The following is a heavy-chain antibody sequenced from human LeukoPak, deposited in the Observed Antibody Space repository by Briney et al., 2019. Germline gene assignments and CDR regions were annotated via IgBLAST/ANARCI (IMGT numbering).Heavy chain of an antibody. CDR3: AREKTGTLYFDC. CDR1: GFTVSSNY. Sequence: GGSLRLSCAASGFTVSSNYMSWVRQAPGKGLLCVSRINSDGSGTNYADSVKGRFTISRDNAKNTLYLQMNSLRVEDTAVYYCAREKTGTLYFDCWGQGTLVTVSS. J-gene: IGHJ4*02. D-gene: IGHD1-7*01. CDR2: INSDGSGT. V-gene: IGHV3-74*01.